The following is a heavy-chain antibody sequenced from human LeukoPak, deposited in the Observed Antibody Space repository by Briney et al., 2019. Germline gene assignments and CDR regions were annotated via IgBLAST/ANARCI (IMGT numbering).Heavy chain of an antibody. Sequence: SETLSLTCTVSGGSISSYYWSWIRQAPGKGLEWIGYIYYSGSTNYNPSLKSRVTISVDTSKNQFSLKLSSVTAADTAVYYCARESKFGVVAATYLDYWGQGTLITVSS. CDR2: IYYSGST. CDR1: GGSISSYY. J-gene: IGHJ4*02. V-gene: IGHV4-59*12. D-gene: IGHD2-15*01. CDR3: ARESKFGVVAATYLDY.